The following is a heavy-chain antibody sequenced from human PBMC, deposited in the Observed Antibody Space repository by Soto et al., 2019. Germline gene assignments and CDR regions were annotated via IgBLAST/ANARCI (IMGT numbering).Heavy chain of an antibody. CDR1: GFTFSSYG. Sequence: PGGSLRLSCAASGFTFSSYGMHWVRQAPGKGLEWVAVIWYDGSNKYYADSVKGRFTISRDNSKNTLYLQMNSLRAEDTAVYYCARVPQWELHLDYWGQGTLVTVSS. D-gene: IGHD1-26*01. CDR3: ARVPQWELHLDY. V-gene: IGHV3-33*01. J-gene: IGHJ4*02. CDR2: IWYDGSNK.